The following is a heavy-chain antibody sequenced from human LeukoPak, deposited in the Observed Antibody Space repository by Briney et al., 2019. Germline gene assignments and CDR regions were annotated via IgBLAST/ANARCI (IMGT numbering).Heavy chain of an antibody. CDR2: IYTSGST. V-gene: IGHV4-61*02. CDR3: ARDGLYDSSGYYFDAFDI. CDR1: GGSISSGDYY. J-gene: IGHJ3*02. Sequence: SETLSLTCTVSGGSISSGDYYWSWIRQPPGKGLEWIGRIYTSGSTNYNPSLKSRVTMSVDTSKNQFSLKLSSVTAADTAVYYCARDGLYDSSGYYFDAFDIWGQGTMVTVSS. D-gene: IGHD3-22*01.